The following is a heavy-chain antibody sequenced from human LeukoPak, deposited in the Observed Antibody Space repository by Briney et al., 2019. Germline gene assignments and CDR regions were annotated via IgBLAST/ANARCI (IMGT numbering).Heavy chain of an antibody. V-gene: IGHV4-59*11. J-gene: IGHJ4*02. D-gene: IGHD3-22*01. CDR1: GDSITSHY. CDR3: ARSVDYFDNTGPHMMFDY. Sequence: SETLSLTCNAAGDSITSHYWNCILQPPRKERLWSRYNYYTGNSKYNPSLTSRVSMSVDTSKHQFFLKMNSVTAADTAVYHCARSVDYFDNTGPHMMFDYWGQGSLVTVSS. CDR2: NYYTGNS.